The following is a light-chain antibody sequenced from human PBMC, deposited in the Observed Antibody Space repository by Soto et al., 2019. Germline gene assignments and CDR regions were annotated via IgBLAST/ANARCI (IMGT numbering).Light chain of an antibody. Sequence: DIQMTQSPSSLSASVGDRVTITCRASQNISTFLNWYQQKPEKAPKLLIYVASSLQSGVPSRFSGSGSGTDFTLTISCLQSEDFATYYCLQHNSYPWTFGQGTKV. CDR2: VAS. V-gene: IGKV1-39*01. CDR1: QNISTF. J-gene: IGKJ1*01. CDR3: LQHNSYPWT.